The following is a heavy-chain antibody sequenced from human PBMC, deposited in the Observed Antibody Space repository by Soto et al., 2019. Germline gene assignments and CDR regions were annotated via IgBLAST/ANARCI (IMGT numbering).Heavy chain of an antibody. CDR3: ARGKSDYGDYVNAFDI. D-gene: IGHD4-17*01. CDR2: IIPIFGTA. V-gene: IGHV1-69*13. Sequence: EASVKVSCKASGGTFSSYAISWVRQAPGQGLEWMGGIIPIFGTANYAQKFQGRVTITADESTSTAYMELSSLRSEDTAVYYCARGKSDYGDYVNAFDIWGQGTMVTVSS. J-gene: IGHJ3*02. CDR1: GGTFSSYA.